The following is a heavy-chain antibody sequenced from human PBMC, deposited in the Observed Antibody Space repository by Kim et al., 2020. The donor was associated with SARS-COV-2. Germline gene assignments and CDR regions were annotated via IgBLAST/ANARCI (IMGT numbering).Heavy chain of an antibody. V-gene: IGHV4-39*01. Sequence: SETLSLTCTVSGGSISSSSYYWGWIRQPPGKGLEWIGSIYYSGSTYYNPSLKSRVTISIDTSNNQFSLKLSSLTAADTAVYYCARHPVYYDFWSGYSKYFDYLGPGTLVTVSS. CDR2: IYYSGST. CDR3: ARHPVYYDFWSGYSKYFDY. CDR1: GGSISSSSYY. J-gene: IGHJ4*02. D-gene: IGHD3-3*01.